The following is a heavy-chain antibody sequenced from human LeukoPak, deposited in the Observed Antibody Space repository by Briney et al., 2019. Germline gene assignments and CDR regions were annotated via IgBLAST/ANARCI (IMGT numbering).Heavy chain of an antibody. CDR1: GFSFRRYG. J-gene: IGHJ4*02. Sequence: PGGSLRLSCAASGFSFRRYGMHWVRQAPGKGLEWVAIISYDGSHKFYADSVKDRFTISRDNSKNTLYLQMNSLRAEDTAVYYCAKTSGWLFDRYYFDYWGQGTLVTVSS. CDR3: AKTSGWLFDRYYFDY. V-gene: IGHV3-30*18. D-gene: IGHD3-22*01. CDR2: ISYDGSHK.